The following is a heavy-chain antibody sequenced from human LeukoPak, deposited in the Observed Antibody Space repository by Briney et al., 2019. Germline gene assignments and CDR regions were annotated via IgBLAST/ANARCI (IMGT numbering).Heavy chain of an antibody. CDR1: GFTFSSYG. J-gene: IGHJ4*02. Sequence: GRSLRLSCAASGFTFSSYGMHWVRQAPGKGLEWVAVIWYDGSNKYYADSVKGRFTISRDNSKNTLYLQMNSLRAEDTAVYYCARAPQIGYCSSTSCPTDYWGQGTLVTVSS. CDR3: ARAPQIGYCSSTSCPTDY. D-gene: IGHD2-2*01. V-gene: IGHV3-33*01. CDR2: IWYDGSNK.